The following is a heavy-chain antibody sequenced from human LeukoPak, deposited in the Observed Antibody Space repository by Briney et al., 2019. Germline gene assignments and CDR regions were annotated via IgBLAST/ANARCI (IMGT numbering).Heavy chain of an antibody. D-gene: IGHD3-22*01. J-gene: IGHJ4*02. CDR2: VTGSGGTT. V-gene: IGHV3-23*01. CDR1: GFTFSSYA. Sequence: GGSLRLSCAASGFTFSSYAMSWVRQAPGKGLEWVATVTGSGGTTYYADSVKGRFTISRDNAKNSLYLQMNSLRAEDTALYYCAKGTYYYDSSGYIDYWGQGTLVTVSS. CDR3: AKGTYYYDSSGYIDY.